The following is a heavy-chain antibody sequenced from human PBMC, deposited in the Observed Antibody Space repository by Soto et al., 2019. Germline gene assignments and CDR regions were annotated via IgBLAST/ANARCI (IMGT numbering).Heavy chain of an antibody. V-gene: IGHV4-59*01. CDR3: ARASTVTTGYYYYGMDV. CDR1: GGSISSYY. CDR2: TYYSGST. Sequence: KPSETLSLTCTVSGGSISSYYWSWIRQPPGKGLEWIGYTYYSGSTNYNPSLKSRVTISVDTSKNQFSLKLSSVTAADTAVYYCARASTVTTGYYYYGMDVWGQGTTVTVSS. D-gene: IGHD4-17*01. J-gene: IGHJ6*02.